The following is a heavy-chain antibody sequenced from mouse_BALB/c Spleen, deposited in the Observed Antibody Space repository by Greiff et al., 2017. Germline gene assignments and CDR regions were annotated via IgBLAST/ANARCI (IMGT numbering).Heavy chain of an antibody. Sequence: EVLLVESGGGLVKPGGSLSLSCAASGFSFSSYAMSWVRQSPEKGLEWVAVISSGGSYTYYPDTVTGRCTIYSDNAKNTLYLEMSSLRSEDTARYYCAMGYYYAMDYWGQGTSVTVSS. CDR2: ISSGGSYT. CDR1: GFSFSSYA. CDR3: AMGYYYAMDY. V-gene: IGHV5-9-4*01. J-gene: IGHJ4*01.